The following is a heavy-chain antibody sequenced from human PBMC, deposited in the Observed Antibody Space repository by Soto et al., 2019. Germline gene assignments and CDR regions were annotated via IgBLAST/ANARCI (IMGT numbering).Heavy chain of an antibody. Sequence: PSETLSLTCAVYGGSFSGYYWSWIRQPPGKGLEWIGEINHSGSTNYNPSLKSRVTISVDTSKNQFSLKLSSVTAADTAVYYCASGSFCSSTSCVTYNWFDPWGQGTLVTVSS. CDR3: ASGSFCSSTSCVTYNWFDP. CDR1: GGSFSGYY. J-gene: IGHJ5*02. CDR2: INHSGST. V-gene: IGHV4-34*01. D-gene: IGHD2-2*01.